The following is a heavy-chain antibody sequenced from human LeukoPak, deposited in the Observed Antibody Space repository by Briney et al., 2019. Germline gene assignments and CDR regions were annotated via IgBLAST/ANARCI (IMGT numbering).Heavy chain of an antibody. J-gene: IGHJ4*02. CDR3: ARHSYGTFDY. D-gene: IGHD5-18*01. Sequence: PSETLSLTCTVSGDSINTKNYYWGWLRQPPGKGLEWIGSIYYSGNTYYNPSLKSRVTLSIDTSKNQFSLRLSSVTAAGTAVYHCARHSYGTFDYWGQGTLATVSS. CDR1: GDSINTKNYY. CDR2: IYYSGNT. V-gene: IGHV4-39*01.